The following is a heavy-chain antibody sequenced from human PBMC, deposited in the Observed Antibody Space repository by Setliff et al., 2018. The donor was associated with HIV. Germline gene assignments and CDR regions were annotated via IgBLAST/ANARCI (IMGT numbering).Heavy chain of an antibody. Sequence: GGSLRLSCAASGFTFSSYSMNWVRQAPGKGLEWVSSISSSSSYIYYADSVKGRFTISRDNAKNSLYLQMNSLRAEDTAVYYCARDLTMTYYYDSSGYYFDYWGQGTLVTVSS. J-gene: IGHJ4*02. V-gene: IGHV3-21*01. CDR2: ISSSSSYI. CDR1: GFTFSSYS. D-gene: IGHD3-22*01. CDR3: ARDLTMTYYYDSSGYYFDY.